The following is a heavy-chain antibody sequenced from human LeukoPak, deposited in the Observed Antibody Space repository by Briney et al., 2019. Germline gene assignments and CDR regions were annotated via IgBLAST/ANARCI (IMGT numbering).Heavy chain of an antibody. Sequence: PGGSLRLSCAASGFTFSSYWMSWVRQAPGKGLEWVANIKQDGSEKYYVDSVKGRFTISRDNAKNSLYLQMNSLRAEDTGLYYCARHRMEWFLWFDHWGQGTLVTVSS. D-gene: IGHD3-3*01. J-gene: IGHJ5*02. CDR2: IKQDGSEK. CDR3: ARHRMEWFLWFDH. V-gene: IGHV3-7*01. CDR1: GFTFSSYW.